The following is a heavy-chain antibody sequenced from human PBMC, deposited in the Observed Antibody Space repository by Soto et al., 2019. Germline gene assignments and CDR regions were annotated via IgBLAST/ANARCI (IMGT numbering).Heavy chain of an antibody. CDR1: GYTFTSYY. J-gene: IGHJ6*03. CDR3: ARDLISTFWSGYPTHIRYYYYYYMDV. Sequence: ASVKVSCKASGYTFTSYYMHWVRQAPGQGLERKGIINPSGGSTSYAQKFQGRVTMTRDTSTSTVYMELSSLRSEDTAVYYCARDLISTFWSGYPTHIRYYYYYYMDVWGKGTTVTAP. CDR2: INPSGGST. V-gene: IGHV1-46*03. D-gene: IGHD3-3*01.